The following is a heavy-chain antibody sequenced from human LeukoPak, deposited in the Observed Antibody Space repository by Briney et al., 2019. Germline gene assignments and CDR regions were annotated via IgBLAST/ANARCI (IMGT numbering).Heavy chain of an antibody. CDR2: INTDGSST. V-gene: IGHV3-74*01. J-gene: IGHJ4*02. CDR3: LATVGSYLPDF. CDR1: GFTFSSYW. D-gene: IGHD1-26*01. Sequence: PGGSLRLSCAASGFTFSSYWMHWVRQAPGKGQVWVSRINTDGSSTNYADSVKGRFTISRDNAKNTLYLQMNSLRAEDTAVYYCLATVGSYLPDFWGQGTLVTVSS.